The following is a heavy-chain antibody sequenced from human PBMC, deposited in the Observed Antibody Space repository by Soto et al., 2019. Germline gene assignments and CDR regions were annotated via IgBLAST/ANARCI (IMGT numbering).Heavy chain of an antibody. CDR1: GFTFSSYS. CDR3: ARVLVTEYSSSFDAFDI. D-gene: IGHD6-6*01. V-gene: IGHV3-21*01. J-gene: IGHJ3*02. Sequence: GGSLRLSCAASGFTFSSYSMNWVRQAPGKGLEWVSSISSSSSYIYYADSVKGRFTISRDNAKNSLYLQMNSLRAEDTAVYYCARVLVTEYSSSFDAFDIWGQGTMVTVSS. CDR2: ISSSSSYI.